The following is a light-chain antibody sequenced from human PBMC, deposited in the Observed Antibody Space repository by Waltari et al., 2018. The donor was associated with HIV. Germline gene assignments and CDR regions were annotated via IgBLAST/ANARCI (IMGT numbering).Light chain of an antibody. Sequence: QSVLAQPPSASGTPGQRVTISCSGSSSTIGDNYVYWYRQIPGTTPKLLIYRDNQWPSGVPDRFSGSKSGTSASLAISGLRSEDEAIYFCATWDDRLSGVLFGGGTKLTVL. J-gene: IGLJ2*01. V-gene: IGLV1-47*01. CDR3: ATWDDRLSGVL. CDR1: SSTIGDNY. CDR2: RDN.